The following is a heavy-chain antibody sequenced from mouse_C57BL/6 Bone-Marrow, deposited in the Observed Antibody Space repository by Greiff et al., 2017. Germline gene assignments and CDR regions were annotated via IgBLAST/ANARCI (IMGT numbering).Heavy chain of an antibody. D-gene: IGHD2-3*01. CDR2: INPYNGGT. Sequence: EVQLQQSGPVLVKPGASVKMSCKASGYTFTDYYMNWVKQSHGKSLEWIGFINPYNGGTSYNQKFKGKATLTVDKSSSTAYMELNSLTSEDSAVYYCARGDGYYPFDYWGQGTTLTVSS. CDR1: GYTFTDYY. J-gene: IGHJ2*01. V-gene: IGHV1-19*01. CDR3: ARGDGYYPFDY.